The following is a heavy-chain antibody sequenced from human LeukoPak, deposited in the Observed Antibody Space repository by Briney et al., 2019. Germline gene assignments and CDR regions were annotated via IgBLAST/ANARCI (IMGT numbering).Heavy chain of an antibody. CDR2: IQKDGSEA. Sequence: GGSLRLSCAASGFTFRNYWMTWVRQAPGKGLEWVAKIQKDGSEAYYVDSMEGRFIISRDNAENSLYLQMHSLRAEDTAVYSCARAGVTNQLGQTYWYFDLWGRGTLVTVSS. CDR3: ARAGVTNQLGQTYWYFDL. CDR1: GFTFRNYW. V-gene: IGHV3-7*01. J-gene: IGHJ2*01. D-gene: IGHD7-27*01.